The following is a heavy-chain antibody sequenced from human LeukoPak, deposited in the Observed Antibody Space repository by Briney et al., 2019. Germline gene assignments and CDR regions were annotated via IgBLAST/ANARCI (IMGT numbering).Heavy chain of an antibody. CDR2: IIPIFGTA. CDR1: GYTFTSYG. CDR3: VRDGSYYDSSGYYYLY. J-gene: IGHJ4*02. Sequence: SVKVSCKASGYTFTSYGISWVRQAPGQGLEWMGGIIPIFGTANYAQKFQGRVTITADESTSTAYMELSSLRSEDTAVYYCVRDGSYYDSSGYYYLYWGQGTLVTVSS. D-gene: IGHD3-22*01. V-gene: IGHV1-69*13.